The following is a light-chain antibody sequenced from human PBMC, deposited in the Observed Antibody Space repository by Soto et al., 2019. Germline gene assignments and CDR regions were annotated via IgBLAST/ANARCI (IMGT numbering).Light chain of an antibody. CDR1: QSVSSY. Sequence: EIVLTQSPATLSLSPGERATLSCRASQSVSSYLAWYQQKPGQAPRLLIYDASNRATGIPARFSGGGSGTDFTLTIRSLEPEDFAVYYCQQRSDWPPWTLGQGTKVDIK. CDR3: QQRSDWPPWT. CDR2: DAS. V-gene: IGKV3-11*01. J-gene: IGKJ1*01.